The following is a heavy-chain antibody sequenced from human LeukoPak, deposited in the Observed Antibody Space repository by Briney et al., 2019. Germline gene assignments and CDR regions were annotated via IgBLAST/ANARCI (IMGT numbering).Heavy chain of an antibody. J-gene: IGHJ4*02. CDR3: ARCSGWAFKN. D-gene: IGHD6-19*01. V-gene: IGHV3-7*01. Sequence: SGGSPRLSCAASGFTFSNFWMSWVRQAPGKGLEWVGNINQDGSEKNYVDSVKGRFTISRDSAKNSLYLQMDSLRAEDTAVYYCARCSGWAFKNWGQGTLVTVSS. CDR2: INQDGSEK. CDR1: GFTFSNFW.